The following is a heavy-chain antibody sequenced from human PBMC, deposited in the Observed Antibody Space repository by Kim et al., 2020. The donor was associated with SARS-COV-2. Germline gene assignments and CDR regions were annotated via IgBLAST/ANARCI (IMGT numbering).Heavy chain of an antibody. CDR3: ANAMVPSY. V-gene: IGHV3-30*04. D-gene: IGHD5-18*01. CDR2: ISYDGSNK. Sequence: GGSLRLSCAASGFTFSSYAMHWVRQAPGKGLEWLAVISYDGSNKYYADSVKGRFTISRDNSKNTLYLQMNSLRAEDTAVYYCANAMVPSYWGQGTLVTVSS. J-gene: IGHJ4*02. CDR1: GFTFSSYA.